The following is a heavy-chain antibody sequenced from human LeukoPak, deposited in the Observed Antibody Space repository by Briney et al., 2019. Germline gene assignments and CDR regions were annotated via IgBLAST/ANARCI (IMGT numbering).Heavy chain of an antibody. V-gene: IGHV3-23*01. CDR1: GFTFSSYA. CDR2: ISGSYTS. CDR3: AKSKEDCCGSFDP. Sequence: TGGSLRLSCAASGFTFSSYAMSWVRQAPGKGLEWVSAISGSYTSYYADSVKGRFTISRDNSKNTLYLQMNSLRAEDTALYYCAKSKEDCCGSFDPWGQGTLVTVSS. D-gene: IGHD2-15*01. J-gene: IGHJ5*02.